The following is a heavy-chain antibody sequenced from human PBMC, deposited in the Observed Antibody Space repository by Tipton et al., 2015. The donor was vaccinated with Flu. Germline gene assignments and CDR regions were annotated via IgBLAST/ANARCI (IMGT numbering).Heavy chain of an antibody. D-gene: IGHD3-22*01. J-gene: IGHJ4*02. CDR1: GFTFSSYA. CDR2: ISGSGGST. CDR3: AKLFYYYDSSGYYLYYFDY. V-gene: IGHV3-23*01. Sequence: SLRLSCAASGFTFSSYAMSWVRQAPGKGLEWVSAISGSGGSTYYADSVKGRFTISRDNSKNTLYLQMNSLRAEDTAVYYCAKLFYYYDSSGYYLYYFDYWGQGTLVTVSS.